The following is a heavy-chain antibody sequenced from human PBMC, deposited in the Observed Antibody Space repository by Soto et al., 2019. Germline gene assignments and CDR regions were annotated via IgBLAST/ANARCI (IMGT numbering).Heavy chain of an antibody. J-gene: IGHJ6*04. Sequence: QVQLVQSGAEVKKPGSSVKVSCKASGGTFSSYAISWVRQAPGQGLEWMGGISPIFGTANYAQKFQGRVTITADEYTSTAYMEVGRLRSEDTESYYCARVEGGSHNMVRGDHPYGMDVWGKGTTVTVSS. CDR2: ISPIFGTA. CDR1: GGTFSSYA. CDR3: ARVEGGSHNMVRGDHPYGMDV. D-gene: IGHD3-10*01. V-gene: IGHV1-69*01.